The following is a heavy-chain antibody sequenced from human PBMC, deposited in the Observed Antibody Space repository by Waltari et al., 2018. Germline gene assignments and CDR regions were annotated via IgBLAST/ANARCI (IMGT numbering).Heavy chain of an antibody. J-gene: IGHJ4*02. CDR2: ISPDGNFK. CDR3: AKEKRNVGVDY. D-gene: IGHD3-10*02. CDR1: GFTFRNYG. Sequence: QVQLVESGGGVVQPGKSLRISCEASGFTFRNYGFHWVRQAPGKELDWVAVISPDGNFKNHADSVKGRFTISRDNSRNTLYLQMDSLTIEDTGVYFCAKEKRNVGVDYWGQGILVTVSP. V-gene: IGHV3-30*18.